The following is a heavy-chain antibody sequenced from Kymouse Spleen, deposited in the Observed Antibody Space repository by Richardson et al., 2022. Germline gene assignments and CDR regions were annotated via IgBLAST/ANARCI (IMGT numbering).Heavy chain of an antibody. Sequence: EVQLVESGGGLVQPGRSLRLSCAASGFTFDDYAMHWVRQAPGKGLEWVSGISWNSGSIGYADSVKGRFTISRDNAKNSLYLQMNSLRAEDTALYYCAKDRGVRGVHYYYYGMDVWGQGTTVTVSS. CDR2: ISWNSGSI. CDR1: GFTFDDYA. D-gene: IGHD3-10*01. V-gene: IGHV3-9*01. CDR3: AKDRGVRGVHYYYYGMDV. J-gene: IGHJ6*02.